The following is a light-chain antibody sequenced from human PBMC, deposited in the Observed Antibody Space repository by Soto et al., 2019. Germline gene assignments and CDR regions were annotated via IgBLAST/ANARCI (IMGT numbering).Light chain of an antibody. V-gene: IGLV2-8*01. CDR1: SSDVGGYNY. CDR3: SSHAGTSVI. CDR2: DVT. Sequence: QSVLTQPPSASGSPGQSVTISCTGTSSDVGGYNYVSWYQQHPGKAPKLMIYDVTKRPSGVPDRFSGSKSGNTASLTVSGLQAEDEADYYCSSHAGTSVIFGGGTKPTVL. J-gene: IGLJ2*01.